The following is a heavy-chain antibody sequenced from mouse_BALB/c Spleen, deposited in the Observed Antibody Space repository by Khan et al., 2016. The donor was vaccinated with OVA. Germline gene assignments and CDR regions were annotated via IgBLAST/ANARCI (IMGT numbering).Heavy chain of an antibody. CDR1: GYSITSDYA. V-gene: IGHV3-2*02. CDR3: ATGTYYFDY. D-gene: IGHD4-1*01. J-gene: IGHJ2*01. Sequence: EVQLQESGPGLVKPSQSLSLTCTVTGYSITSDYAWNWIRQFPGNKLEWMGYISYSGSTSYNPSLKSRISITRDTSKNQFFLQSNSVTTEDTATYYCATGTYYFDYWGQGTTLTVSS. CDR2: ISYSGST.